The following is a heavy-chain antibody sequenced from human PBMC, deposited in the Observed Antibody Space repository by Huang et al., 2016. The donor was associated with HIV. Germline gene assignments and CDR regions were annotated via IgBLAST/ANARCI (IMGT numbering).Heavy chain of an antibody. Sequence: QVQLHQWGAGLLKPSETLSLTCAVYNGSLSGYDWTWIRQSPGKGLEWVGDITQSRSTKYNPSLKSRAIISLDTSKNQFSLKVWSVTAADTAVYYCARGGSYFDFWGQGTLVTV. V-gene: IGHV4-34*01. CDR1: NGSLSGYD. J-gene: IGHJ4*02. D-gene: IGHD1-1*01. CDR3: ARGGSYFDF. CDR2: ITQSRST.